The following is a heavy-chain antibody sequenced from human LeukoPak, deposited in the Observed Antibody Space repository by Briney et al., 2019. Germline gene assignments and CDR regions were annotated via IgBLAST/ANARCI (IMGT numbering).Heavy chain of an antibody. D-gene: IGHD3-22*01. V-gene: IGHV1-8*01. J-gene: IGHJ3*02. CDR1: GYTFTNYD. Sequence: ASVKVSCKASGYTFTNYDINWVRQATGQGLEWMGYMNSNNGNTGYAQKFQGRVTMTRSTSIRTAYMELSSLRSEDTAVYYCAGGKDTMSDAFDIWGQGTMVTVSS. CDR2: MNSNNGNT. CDR3: AGGKDTMSDAFDI.